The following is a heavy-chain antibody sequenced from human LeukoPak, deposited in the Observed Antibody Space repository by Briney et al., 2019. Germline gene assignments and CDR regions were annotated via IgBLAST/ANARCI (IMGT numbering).Heavy chain of an antibody. CDR2: IYYSGST. CDR1: GGSISSGGYY. Sequence: PSETLSLTCTVSGGSISSGGYYWSWIRQHPGKGLEWIGYIYYSGSTYYNPSLKSRVTISVDTSKNQFSLKLSSVTAADTAVYYCARGSVVVVAATGCAFDYWGQGTLVTVSS. J-gene: IGHJ4*02. CDR3: ARGSVVVVAATGCAFDY. D-gene: IGHD2-15*01. V-gene: IGHV4-31*03.